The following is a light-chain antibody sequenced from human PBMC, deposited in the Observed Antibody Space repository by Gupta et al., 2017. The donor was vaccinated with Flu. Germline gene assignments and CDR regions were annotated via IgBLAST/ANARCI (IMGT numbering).Light chain of an antibody. V-gene: IGLV1-40*01. J-gene: IGLJ3*02. CDR3: QSYDNSLNGSWV. Sequence: QSVLSQPPSVCEAPGQRVVIPCTGSKSNIGAGYDVHWFQQFPGRAPKLLIYGNTNRPSGVPDRFSGANSGTSASLVITGLRAEDEADYYCQSYDNSLNGSWVFGGGTKLTVL. CDR2: GNT. CDR1: KSNIGAGYD.